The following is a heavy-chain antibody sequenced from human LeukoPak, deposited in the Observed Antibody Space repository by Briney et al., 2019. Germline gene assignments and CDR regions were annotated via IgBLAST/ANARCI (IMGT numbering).Heavy chain of an antibody. D-gene: IGHD5-18*01. J-gene: IGHJ4*02. V-gene: IGHV3-30*02. CDR2: IRYDGSNK. CDR3: ARYLSGIAGYTYGRGIDY. CDR1: GFTFSSYG. Sequence: GGSLRLSCAASGFTFSSYGMHWVRQAPGKGLEWVAFIRYDGSNKYYADSVKGRFTVSRDNSKNTLYLQMNSLRDEDTAVYYCARYLSGIAGYTYGRGIDYWGQGTLVTVSS.